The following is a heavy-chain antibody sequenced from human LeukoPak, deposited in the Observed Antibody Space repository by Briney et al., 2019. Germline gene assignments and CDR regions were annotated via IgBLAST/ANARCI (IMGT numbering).Heavy chain of an antibody. V-gene: IGHV1-8*01. J-gene: IGHJ4*02. Sequence: ASVKVSCKAAGYTFASYDINWVRQATGQGLERMGWMHPHSGNTGYAQTFQGRVTMTTNISTSTAYMELSSLRYEDTAVYYCTRDSSGSSVGTGFDYWGQGTLVTVSP. CDR3: TRDSSGSSVGTGFDY. CDR1: GYTFASYD. CDR2: MHPHSGNT. D-gene: IGHD1-26*01.